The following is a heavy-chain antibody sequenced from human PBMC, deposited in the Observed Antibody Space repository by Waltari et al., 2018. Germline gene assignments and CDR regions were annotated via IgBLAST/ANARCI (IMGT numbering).Heavy chain of an antibody. CDR2: IIPIFGTT. D-gene: IGHD5-18*01. CDR1: GGTFSNYA. V-gene: IGHV1-69*01. J-gene: IGHJ4*02. CDR3: ARGAGYSYGYFDY. Sequence: QVQLVQSGSEVKKPGSSVKISCKASGGTFSNYAISCVRQAPGQGLEWMGVIIPIFGTTNNAQKFQGRVTITADESTSTAYMELSSLRSEDTAIYYCARGAGYSYGYFDYWGQGTLVTVSS.